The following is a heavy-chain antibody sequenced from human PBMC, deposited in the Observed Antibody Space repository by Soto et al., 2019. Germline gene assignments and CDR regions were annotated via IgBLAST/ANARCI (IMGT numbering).Heavy chain of an antibody. D-gene: IGHD6-25*01. CDR1: GFTFSSYA. V-gene: IGHV3-23*01. J-gene: IGHJ4*02. CDR2: ISGSGGST. CDR3: AKDHSGGHYYFDY. Sequence: EVQLLESGGGLVQPGGSLRLSCAASGFTFSSYAMSWVRQAPGKGLEWVSAISGSGGSTYYADSVKGRFTISRDNSKNALYLQMNSLRAEDTAVYYCAKDHSGGHYYFDYWGQGTLVTVSS.